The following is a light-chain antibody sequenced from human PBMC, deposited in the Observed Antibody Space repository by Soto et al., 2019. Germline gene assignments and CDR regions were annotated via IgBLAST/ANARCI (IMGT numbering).Light chain of an antibody. V-gene: IGLV2-8*01. CDR1: TSDVGGYDY. J-gene: IGLJ3*02. Sequence: QSVLTQPPSASGSPGQSVTISCTGSTSDVGGYDYVSWYQQHPGKAPKLMIFEVNKRPSGVPNRFSGSKSGNTASLTVSGLQSEDEASYYCSSFAGANIWVFGGGTKVTVL. CDR2: EVN. CDR3: SSFAGANIWV.